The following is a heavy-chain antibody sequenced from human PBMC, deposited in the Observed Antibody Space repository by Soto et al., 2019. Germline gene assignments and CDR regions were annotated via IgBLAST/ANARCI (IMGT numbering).Heavy chain of an antibody. CDR2: INPNSGGT. Sequence: ASVKVSCKPSGYTFTGYYIGWARQAPGQGLEWMGWINPNSGGTNYAQKLQGWVTMTRDTSISTAYMELSRLRSDDTAVYYCARDKSSGSSGPYYYYYGIDVWGQGTMVTVSS. D-gene: IGHD3-10*01. CDR1: GYTFTGYY. CDR3: ARDKSSGSSGPYYYYYGIDV. V-gene: IGHV1-2*04. J-gene: IGHJ6*02.